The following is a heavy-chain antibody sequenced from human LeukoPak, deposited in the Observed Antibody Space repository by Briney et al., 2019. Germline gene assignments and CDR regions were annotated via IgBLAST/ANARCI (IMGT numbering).Heavy chain of an antibody. CDR2: VNSNIGDT. Sequence: GASVKVSCKASGYSFTGYYIHWVRQAPGQGLEWMGWVNSNIGDTYYAQKFRGRLAITRDKSITTVHMELSSLRSNDMAVYYCARDVLGYDSSASDWGQGTLVTVSS. CDR1: GYSFTGYY. CDR3: ARDVLGYDSSASD. J-gene: IGHJ4*02. V-gene: IGHV1-2*02. D-gene: IGHD3-22*01.